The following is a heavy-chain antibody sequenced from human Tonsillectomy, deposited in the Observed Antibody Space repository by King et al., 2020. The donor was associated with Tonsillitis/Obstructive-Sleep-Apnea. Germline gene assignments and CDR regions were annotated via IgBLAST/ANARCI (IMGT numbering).Heavy chain of an antibody. V-gene: IGHV1-18*01. Sequence: QLVQSGAEVKKPGASVKVSCKASGYTFTTYGISWVRQAPGQGLEWMGWISPYNGNTNYAQKLQGRVTMTTGTYTRTAYMELRSLRSDDTAVYYCARDSMSHYYDSSGYHTFDYWGQGTLVTVSS. J-gene: IGHJ4*02. CDR3: ARDSMSHYYDSSGYHTFDY. CDR2: ISPYNGNT. CDR1: GYTFTTYG. D-gene: IGHD3-22*01.